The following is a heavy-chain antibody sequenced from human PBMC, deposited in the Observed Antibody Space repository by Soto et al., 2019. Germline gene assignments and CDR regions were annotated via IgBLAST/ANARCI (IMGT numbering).Heavy chain of an antibody. V-gene: IGHV3-21*06. CDR2: VSGSSSYI. D-gene: IGHD4-17*01. CDR3: ARDLRGHYGP. J-gene: IGHJ3*01. CDR1: GFNFRNFN. Sequence: GGSLRLSCEGSGFNFRNFNMIWVRQAPGKGLEWVSSVSGSSSYIYYADSVKGRFTVSRDNANNLVVLQMNGLRPEDTAMYYCARDLRGHYGPWGQGTMVTVSS.